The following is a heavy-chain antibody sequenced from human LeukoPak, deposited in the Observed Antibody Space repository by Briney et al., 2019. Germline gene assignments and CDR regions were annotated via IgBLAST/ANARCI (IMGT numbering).Heavy chain of an antibody. J-gene: IGHJ3*02. V-gene: IGHV3-23*01. D-gene: IGHD3-22*01. Sequence: GGSLRLSCAASGFTFKSHAMSWVRQAPGKGLEWVSATSGSGGSRFYADSVKGRFTISRDNSKNTLYLQMNSLRAEDTAVYYCAKFPSYDSSGHDAFDIWGQGTRVTVSS. CDR3: AKFPSYDSSGHDAFDI. CDR1: GFTFKSHA. CDR2: TSGSGGSR.